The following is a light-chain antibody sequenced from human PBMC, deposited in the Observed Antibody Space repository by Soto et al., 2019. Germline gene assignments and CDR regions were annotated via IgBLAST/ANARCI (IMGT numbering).Light chain of an antibody. CDR2: EVT. CDR1: SSDVGGYNY. V-gene: IGLV2-8*01. Sequence: QSALTQPPSASGSPGQSATISCTGTSSDVGGYNYVSWYQQHPGKAPKLMIYEVTKRPSGVPDRFSGSKSGNTASLTVSGLLAEDEAGYYCSSHAGINNVVFGGGTKLTVL. J-gene: IGLJ3*02. CDR3: SSHAGINNVV.